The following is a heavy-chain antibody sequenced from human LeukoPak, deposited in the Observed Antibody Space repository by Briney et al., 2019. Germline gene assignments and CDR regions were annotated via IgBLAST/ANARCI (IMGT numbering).Heavy chain of an antibody. CDR2: ISSSGST. J-gene: IGHJ4*02. D-gene: IGHD3-22*01. V-gene: IGHV4-61*02. CDR3: ARESDLSHYDRTDY. CDR1: GGPITSNNYY. Sequence: PSQTLSLTCAVSGGPITSNNYYWSWIQQPDGKGLEWIGRISSSGSTTYNPTLKNRVTISADTSKNQLSLKLNAVTAADTAVYYCARESDLSHYDRTDYWGQGTLVTVSS.